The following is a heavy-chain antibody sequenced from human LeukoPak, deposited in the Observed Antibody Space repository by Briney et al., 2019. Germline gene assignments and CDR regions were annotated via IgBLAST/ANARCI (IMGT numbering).Heavy chain of an antibody. CDR2: IYRGGST. J-gene: IGHJ4*02. CDR3: ASASCSGSSCYSGYFDY. CDR1: GLTVSPNY. D-gene: IGHD2-15*01. V-gene: IGHV3-53*01. Sequence: GGSLRLSCAASGLTVSPNYMSWVRQAPGKGLEWVSVIYRGGSTYYADSVRDRFIISRDNSKNTLYLQMNSLRAEDTAVYYCASASCSGSSCYSGYFDYWGQGTLVTVSS.